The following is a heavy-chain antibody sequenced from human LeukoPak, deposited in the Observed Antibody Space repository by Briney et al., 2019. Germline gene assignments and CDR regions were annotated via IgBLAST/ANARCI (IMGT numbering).Heavy chain of an antibody. CDR1: GFTFSNYG. D-gene: IGHD6-19*01. Sequence: GGSLRLSCAASGFTFSNYGMHWVRQVPGKGLEWVSFIRYDRSSYYADSVNGRFTISRDNAKNSLYLQMNSLRAEDTAVYYCAKWRRGGWSLDYWGQGTLVTVSS. J-gene: IGHJ4*02. CDR3: AKWRRGGWSLDY. CDR2: IRYDRSS. V-gene: IGHV3-30*02.